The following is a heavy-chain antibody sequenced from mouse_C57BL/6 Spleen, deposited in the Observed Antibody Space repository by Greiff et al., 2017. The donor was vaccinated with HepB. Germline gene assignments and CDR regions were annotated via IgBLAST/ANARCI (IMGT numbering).Heavy chain of an antibody. CDR3: ARLRETAYYYAMDY. CDR1: GFTFSDYG. J-gene: IGHJ4*01. Sequence: EVKLMESGGGLVKPGGSLKLSCAASGFTFSDYGMHWVRQAPEKGLEWVAYISSGSSTIYYADTVKGRFTISRDNAKNTLFLQMTSLRSEDTAMYYCARLRETAYYYAMDYWGQGTSVTVSS. D-gene: IGHD3-1*01. CDR2: ISSGSSTI. V-gene: IGHV5-17*01.